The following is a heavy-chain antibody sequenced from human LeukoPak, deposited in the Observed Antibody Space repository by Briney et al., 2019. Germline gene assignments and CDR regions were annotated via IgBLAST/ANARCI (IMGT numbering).Heavy chain of an antibody. CDR2: IYPGDSDT. CDR3: AITGGGYSSTSYNWFDP. J-gene: IGHJ5*02. D-gene: IGHD6-13*01. V-gene: IGHV5-51*01. CDR1: GHSFTSYW. Sequence: GESLTISCKGSGHSFTSYWIGWVRQMPGKGLEWMGIIYPGDSDTRYSPSFQGQVTISADKSISTVYLQWSSLKASDTAMYYCAITGGGYSSTSYNWFDPWGQGTLVIVSS.